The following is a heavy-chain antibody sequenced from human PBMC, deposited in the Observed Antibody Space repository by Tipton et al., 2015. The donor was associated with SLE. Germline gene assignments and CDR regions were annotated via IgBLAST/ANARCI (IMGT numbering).Heavy chain of an antibody. CDR2: IYYTGST. Sequence: TLSLTCIVSGGSISSTSYYWGWIRQPPGKGLEYIGSIYYTGSTYNNPSLKSRVSISLDTSKNQFSLKLSSVTAADTAVYYCARGPYESSGYYVYWGQGTLVTVSS. CDR1: GGSISSTSYY. D-gene: IGHD3-22*01. CDR3: ARGPYESSGYYVY. J-gene: IGHJ4*02. V-gene: IGHV4-39*02.